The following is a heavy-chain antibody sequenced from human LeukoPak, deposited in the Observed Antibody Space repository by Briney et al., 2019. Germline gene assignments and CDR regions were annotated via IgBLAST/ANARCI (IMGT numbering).Heavy chain of an antibody. V-gene: IGHV1-18*01. CDR1: GYTFTSYG. Sequence: ASVKVSCKASGYTFTSYGISWVRQAPGQALEWMGWISAYNGNTNYAQKLQGRVTMTTDTSTSTAYMELRSLRSDDTAVYYCARDGRFYSSGWKPFDYWGQGTLVTVSS. CDR3: ARDGRFYSSGWKPFDY. J-gene: IGHJ4*02. D-gene: IGHD6-19*01. CDR2: ISAYNGNT.